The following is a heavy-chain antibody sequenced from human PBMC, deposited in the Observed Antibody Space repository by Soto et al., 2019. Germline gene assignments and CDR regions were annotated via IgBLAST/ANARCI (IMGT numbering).Heavy chain of an antibody. V-gene: IGHV4-39*02. J-gene: IGHJ5*02. CDR1: GGSINNSTSF. Sequence: SETLSLTCSVSGGSINNSTSFWGWLRQSPGKGLEWIATINYRWPAEYNPSLKSRVTISVDRSRNVLSLQMNYVTTPDTAAYYCANYFMSRPWFDTWGQGTLVTVSS. D-gene: IGHD6-6*01. CDR2: INYRWPA. CDR3: ANYFMSRPWFDT.